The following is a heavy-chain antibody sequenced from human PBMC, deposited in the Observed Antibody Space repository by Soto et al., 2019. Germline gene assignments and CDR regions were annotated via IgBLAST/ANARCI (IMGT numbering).Heavy chain of an antibody. CDR3: AREGLVLVPPTVNSDYYSYAMDV. V-gene: IGHV1-69*12. Sequence: QVQLVQSGAEVKKPGSSVKVSCKASGDTFSTYTITWMRQAPGQGLEWMGGIIPRSATSNYAQKFQGRVTITADESTNTAYMDLRSLRSEDTAVYYCAREGLVLVPPTVNSDYYSYAMDVWGQGTTVTVSS. CDR1: GDTFSTYT. D-gene: IGHD2-2*01. CDR2: IIPRSATS. J-gene: IGHJ6*02.